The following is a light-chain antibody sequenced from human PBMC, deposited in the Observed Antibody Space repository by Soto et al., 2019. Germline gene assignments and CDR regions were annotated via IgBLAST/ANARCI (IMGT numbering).Light chain of an antibody. V-gene: IGKV3-15*01. J-gene: IGKJ1*01. CDR2: SAS. Sequence: IELTQSPATLSVSPGERATLSCRASQSVSSNLAWYQQIPGQAPSLLIYSASTRAAGIPARFSGAGSGTEFTLTISSLQSEDFAVYYCQQYNNWPPWTFGQGTKVEIK. CDR1: QSVSSN. CDR3: QQYNNWPPWT.